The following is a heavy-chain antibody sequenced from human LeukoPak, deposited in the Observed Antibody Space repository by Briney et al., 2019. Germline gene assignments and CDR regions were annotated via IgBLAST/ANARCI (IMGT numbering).Heavy chain of an antibody. CDR1: GGSISGDH. V-gene: IGHV4-59*08. Sequence: PPETLSLTCTVSGGSISGDHWNWIRQPPGKGLEWIGYIYYSGSTNYNPSLKSRVTISIDTSKNQFSLKLTSAIAADTAVYYCARRNDFGIWGQGTMVTVSS. CDR2: IYYSGST. CDR3: ARRNDFGI. J-gene: IGHJ3*02.